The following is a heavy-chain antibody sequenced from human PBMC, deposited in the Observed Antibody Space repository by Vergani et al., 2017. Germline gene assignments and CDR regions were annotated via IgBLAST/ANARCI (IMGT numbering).Heavy chain of an antibody. D-gene: IGHD6-13*01. Sequence: EVQLLQSGGGVIQPGGSVRLSCAASGFTFSACPMTWVRQAPGKGLEWVSAISARYPSTYYADSVKGRFTISRDNARKSLSLQMDSLRVEDTAFYHCVRGRDSSWNQIYMYYYMDLWGKGTSVTVSS. J-gene: IGHJ6*03. CDR1: GFTFSACP. CDR2: ISARYPST. CDR3: VRGRDSSWNQIYMYYYMDL. V-gene: IGHV3-23*01.